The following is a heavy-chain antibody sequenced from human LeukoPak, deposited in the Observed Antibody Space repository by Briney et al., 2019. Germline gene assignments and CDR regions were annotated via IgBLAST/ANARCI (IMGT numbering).Heavy chain of an antibody. J-gene: IGHJ4*02. D-gene: IGHD3-22*01. V-gene: IGHV3-33*01. CDR1: GFTFSSYG. CDR3: ARETYYSDSSGYYSPIY. CDR2: IWYDGSNK. Sequence: PGGSLRLSCAASGFTFSSYGMHWVRQAPGKGLEWVAVIWYDGSNKYYADSVKGRFTISRDNSKNTRYLQMKILRADDTAVYYCARETYYSDSSGYYSPIYWPQGTLVSVSS.